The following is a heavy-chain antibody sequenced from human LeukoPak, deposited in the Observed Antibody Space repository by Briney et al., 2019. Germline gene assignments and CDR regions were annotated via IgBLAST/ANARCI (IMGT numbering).Heavy chain of an antibody. D-gene: IGHD2-2*01. V-gene: IGHV4-59*08. Sequence: SETLSLTCTVSGGSISSYYWNWIRQPSGKGLEWIGYIYYSGSTNYNPSLKSRVTISVDTSKNQFSLKLSSVTAADTAVYYCARSSRYQNYYMDVWGKGTTVTISS. J-gene: IGHJ6*03. CDR3: ARSSRYQNYYMDV. CDR2: IYYSGST. CDR1: GGSISSYY.